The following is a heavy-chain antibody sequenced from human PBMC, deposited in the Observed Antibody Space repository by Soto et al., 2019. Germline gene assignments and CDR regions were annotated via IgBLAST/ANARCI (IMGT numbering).Heavy chain of an antibody. CDR3: ARGNPRLGYDDYVWGSDREDYSVMDV. V-gene: IGHV4-61*08. CDR1: GDSVSSDDYS. D-gene: IGHD3-16*02. Sequence: VQLQESGPGLVKSSETLSLTCTVSGDSVSSDDYSWSWVRQSPGKALEWIANMFYSGSTNYNPSLKRRVTMSVDTSKHQLPLKVTSVSAADTAVYYCARGNPRLGYDDYVWGSDREDYSVMDVWGQGTTVTVSS. J-gene: IGHJ6*02. CDR2: MFYSGST.